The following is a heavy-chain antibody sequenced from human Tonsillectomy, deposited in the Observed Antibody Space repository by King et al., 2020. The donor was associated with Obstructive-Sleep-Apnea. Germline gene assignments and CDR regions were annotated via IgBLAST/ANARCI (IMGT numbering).Heavy chain of an antibody. CDR1: GGSISSYY. CDR2: IYYSGST. CDR3: ARRYCSSTSCFWFDP. V-gene: IGHV4-59*08. D-gene: IGHD2-2*01. J-gene: IGHJ5*02. Sequence: QLQESGPGLVKPSETLSLTCTVSGGSISSYYWSWIRQPPGKGLEWIGYIYYSGSTNYNPSLKSRVTISVETSTNQFSLKLGSVTAADTAVYYCARRYCSSTSCFWFDPWGQGTLVTVSS.